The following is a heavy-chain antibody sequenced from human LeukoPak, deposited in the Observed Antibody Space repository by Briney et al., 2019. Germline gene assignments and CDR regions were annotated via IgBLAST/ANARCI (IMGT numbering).Heavy chain of an antibody. V-gene: IGHV3-74*03. CDR1: GFTFTSYW. D-gene: IGHD3-22*01. Sequence: GGSLRLSCAASGFTFTSYWMHWVRQAPGKGLAWVSRINADGSSTEYADSVKGRFTISRDNAMTTLYLQMNSLRAEDTAVYYCASGDSSGYYIGGWGQGTLVTVSS. CDR2: INADGSST. CDR3: ASGDSSGYYIGG. J-gene: IGHJ4*02.